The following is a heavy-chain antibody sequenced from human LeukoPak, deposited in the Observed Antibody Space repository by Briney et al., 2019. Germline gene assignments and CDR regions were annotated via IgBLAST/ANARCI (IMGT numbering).Heavy chain of an antibody. CDR1: GGTFSSYA. CDR3: ARGNRLVIGSEEIDI. Sequence: ASVEVSCKASGGTFSSYAISWVRQAPGQGLEWMGRIIPIFGTANYAQKFQGRVTITTDESTSTAYTELSSLRSEDTAVYYCARGNRLVIGSEEIDIWGQGTMVTVSS. CDR2: IIPIFGTA. J-gene: IGHJ3*02. V-gene: IGHV1-69*05. D-gene: IGHD3-10*01.